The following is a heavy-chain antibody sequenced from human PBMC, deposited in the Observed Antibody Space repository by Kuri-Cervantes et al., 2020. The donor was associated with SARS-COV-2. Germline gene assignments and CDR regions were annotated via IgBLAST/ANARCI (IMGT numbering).Heavy chain of an antibody. V-gene: IGHV3-38-3*01. D-gene: IGHD7-27*01. CDR1: GFTFRSNE. J-gene: IGHJ4*02. Sequence: SCATTGFTFRSNEMSWVRQAPGKGLEWVSSISGCSTYYADPVKGSFTITRDNSKNTLYLKMNSPGDKDTAVYYCAKDSPEEPNWGWVDYWGQGTLVTVSS. CDR3: AKDSPEEPNWGWVDY. CDR2: ISGCST.